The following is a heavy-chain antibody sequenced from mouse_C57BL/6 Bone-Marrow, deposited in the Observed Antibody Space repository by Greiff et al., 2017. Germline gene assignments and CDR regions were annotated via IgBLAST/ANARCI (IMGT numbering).Heavy chain of an antibody. CDR1: GYAFSSSW. CDR3: ARDRAYYYDYDAGAYYCDY. Sequence: VQRVESGPELVKPGASVKISCKASGYAFSSSWMNWVKQRPGKGLEWIGRIYPGDGDTNYNGKFKGKATLTADKSSSTAYMQLSSLTSEDSAVYFCARDRAYYYDYDAGAYYCDYWGQGTTLTVSS. V-gene: IGHV1-82*01. CDR2: IYPGDGDT. D-gene: IGHD2-4*01. J-gene: IGHJ2*01.